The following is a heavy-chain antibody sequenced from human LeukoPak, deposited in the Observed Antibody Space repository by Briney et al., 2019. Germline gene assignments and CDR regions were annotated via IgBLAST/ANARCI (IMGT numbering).Heavy chain of an antibody. V-gene: IGHV1-2*02. CDR3: ARVPTVNYYYYYMDV. J-gene: IGHJ6*03. CDR2: INPNSGGT. D-gene: IGHD4-11*01. CDR1: GYTFTGYY. Sequence: ASVKVSCKASGYTFTGYYMHWVRQAPGQGLEWMGWINPNSGGTNYAQKFQGRVTMTRDTSISTAYMELSRLRSDDTAVYYRARVPTVNYYYYYMDVWGKGTTVTVSS.